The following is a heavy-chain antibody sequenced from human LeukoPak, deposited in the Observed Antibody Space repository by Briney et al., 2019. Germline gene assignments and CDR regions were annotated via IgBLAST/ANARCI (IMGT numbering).Heavy chain of an antibody. Sequence: PSETLSLTCTVSGGSISSGDYYWSWIRQPPGKGLEWIGYIYYSGSTNYNPSLKSRVTISVDTSKNQFSLKLSSVTAADTAVYYCARDGAGAPFDYWGQGTLVTVSS. CDR2: IYYSGST. D-gene: IGHD1-26*01. V-gene: IGHV4-61*08. J-gene: IGHJ4*02. CDR3: ARDGAGAPFDY. CDR1: GGSISSGDYY.